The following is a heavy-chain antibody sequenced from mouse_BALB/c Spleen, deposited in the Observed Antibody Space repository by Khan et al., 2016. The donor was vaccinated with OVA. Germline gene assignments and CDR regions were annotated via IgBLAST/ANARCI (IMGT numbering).Heavy chain of an antibody. CDR2: ISSDGDYT. CDR1: GFTFSTYA. V-gene: IGHV5-9-3*01. J-gene: IGHJ3*01. D-gene: IGHD2-1*01. CDR3: ARSPYGNFAY. Sequence: EVHLVESGGGLVKPGGSLKLSCAASGFTFSTYAMSWVRQTPEKRLEWVATISSDGDYTYYPDNVTGRFTISRDNAKNTLYLQMSRLRSEDTAMYYCARSPYGNFAYWGQGTLVTVSA.